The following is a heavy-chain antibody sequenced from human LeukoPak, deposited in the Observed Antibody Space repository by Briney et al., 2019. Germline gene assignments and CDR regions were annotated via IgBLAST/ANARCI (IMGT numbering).Heavy chain of an antibody. CDR3: AREGGPFDVAARLFDY. V-gene: IGHV4-59*01. J-gene: IGHJ4*02. Sequence: PSETLSLTCTVSGGSISSYYWSWIRQPPGKGLEWIGYIYYSGSTNYNPSLKSRVTISVDTSKNQFSLKLSSVTAADTAVYYCAREGGPFDVAARLFDYWGQGTLVTVSS. D-gene: IGHD6-6*01. CDR1: GGSISSYY. CDR2: IYYSGST.